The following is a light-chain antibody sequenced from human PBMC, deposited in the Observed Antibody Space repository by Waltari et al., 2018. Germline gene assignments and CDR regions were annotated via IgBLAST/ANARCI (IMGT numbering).Light chain of an antibody. Sequence: QSALTQPASVSGSPGQSITISSTGTSRDLGNYNFLSWFQQHPGKAPKLIIYDVSNRPSGVSNRFSGSWSGNTASLTISGLQAEDEADYYCNSYTTGSTLTVIFGGGTKLTVL. CDR3: NSYTTGSTLTVI. CDR1: SRDLGNYNF. CDR2: DVS. V-gene: IGLV2-14*03. J-gene: IGLJ2*01.